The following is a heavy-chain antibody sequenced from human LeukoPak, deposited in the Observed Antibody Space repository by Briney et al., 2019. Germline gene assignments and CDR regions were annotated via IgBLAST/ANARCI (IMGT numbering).Heavy chain of an antibody. CDR2: TYYRSKWYN. CDR3: AREAQDYVWGSYRYLYFGY. J-gene: IGHJ4*02. Sequence: PSQTLSLTCAISGDSVSSYTAAWNWIRQSPSRGLEWLGRTYYRSKWYNDYAVSVKSRITINPDTSKNQFSLQLNSVTPEDTAVYYCAREAQDYVWGSYRYLYFGYWGQGTLVTVSS. CDR1: GDSVSSYTAA. D-gene: IGHD3-16*02. V-gene: IGHV6-1*01.